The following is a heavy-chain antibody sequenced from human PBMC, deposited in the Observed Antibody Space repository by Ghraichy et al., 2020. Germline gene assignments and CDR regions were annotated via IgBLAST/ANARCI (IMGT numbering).Heavy chain of an antibody. CDR2: IYSGGST. CDR3: ARRSGYSGSSFDY. D-gene: IGHD5-12*01. J-gene: IGHJ4*02. Sequence: GGSLRLSCAASGFTVSSNYMCWVRQAPGKGLEWASIIYSGGSTYYADSVRGRFIISRDNSKNTLYLQVNSLRAEDTAVYYCARRSGYSGSSFDYWGQGTLVTVSS. CDR1: GFTVSSNY. V-gene: IGHV3-53*01.